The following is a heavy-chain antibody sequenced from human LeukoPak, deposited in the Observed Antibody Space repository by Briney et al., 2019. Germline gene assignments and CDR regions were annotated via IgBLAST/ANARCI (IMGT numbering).Heavy chain of an antibody. CDR3: AREYSSSSNWFDP. D-gene: IGHD6-6*01. Sequence: SETLSLTCTISGGSISSSSYYWGWIRQPPGKGLEWIGSIYYSGSTYYNPSLKSRVTISVDTSKNQFSLKLSSVTAADTAVYYCAREYSSSSNWFDPWGQGTLVTVSS. CDR2: IYYSGST. CDR1: GGSISSSSYY. J-gene: IGHJ5*02. V-gene: IGHV4-39*02.